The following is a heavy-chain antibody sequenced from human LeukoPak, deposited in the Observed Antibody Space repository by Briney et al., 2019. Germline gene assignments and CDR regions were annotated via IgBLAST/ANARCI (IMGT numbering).Heavy chain of an antibody. Sequence: GGSLRLSCAASGFTFSSHWMHWARQGPGKGLVWVSRINGDETSTAYADSVKGRFTISRDNAKNTLYLQMNSLRADDTAVYYCAQTYSSSFDSWGQGTLVTVSS. J-gene: IGHJ4*02. CDR3: AQTYSSSFDS. CDR1: GFTFSSHW. D-gene: IGHD6-6*01. V-gene: IGHV3-74*01. CDR2: INGDETST.